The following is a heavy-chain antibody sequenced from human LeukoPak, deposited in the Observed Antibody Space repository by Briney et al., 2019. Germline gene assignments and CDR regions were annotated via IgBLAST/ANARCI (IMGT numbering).Heavy chain of an antibody. CDR1: GASISSVEFF. V-gene: IGHV4-31*03. Sequence: SGTLSLTCTVSGASISSVEFFWSWIRQHPGKGLEWIGYIYYSGSTYYNPSLKSRVTISLDTSKNQFSLKLSSVTAADTAVYYCARAGAAAPLNWFDPWGQGTLVTVSS. CDR3: ARAGAAAPLNWFDP. D-gene: IGHD6-13*01. J-gene: IGHJ5*02. CDR2: IYYSGST.